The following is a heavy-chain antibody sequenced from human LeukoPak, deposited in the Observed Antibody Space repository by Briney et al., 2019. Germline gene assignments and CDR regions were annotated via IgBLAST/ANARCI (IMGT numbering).Heavy chain of an antibody. Sequence: ASVKLSCKASGYTFTIYGVTWVRQAPAQGLEWMGWISTYNGNTNYAQKLQGRVTMTTDTSTSTAYMELRSLRSDDTAVYFCARETAASNDHWGQGTLVTVAS. CDR2: ISTYNGNT. CDR3: ARETAASNDH. CDR1: GYTFTIYG. V-gene: IGHV1-18*01. J-gene: IGHJ4*02. D-gene: IGHD6-13*01.